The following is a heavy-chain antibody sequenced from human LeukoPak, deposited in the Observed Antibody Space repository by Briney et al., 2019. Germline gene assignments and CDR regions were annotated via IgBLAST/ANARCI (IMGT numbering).Heavy chain of an antibody. J-gene: IGHJ4*02. Sequence: GESLKISCAASGFTFSDCWMNWVRQAPGKGLEWVANIDQDGGGKYYLDSVKGRFTISRDNAKNSLYLQINSLRAEDTAVYYCARGDWAPFDYWGQGSLLTVSS. D-gene: IGHD2-21*02. CDR1: GFTFSDCW. CDR3: ARGDWAPFDY. CDR2: IDQDGGGK. V-gene: IGHV3-7*01.